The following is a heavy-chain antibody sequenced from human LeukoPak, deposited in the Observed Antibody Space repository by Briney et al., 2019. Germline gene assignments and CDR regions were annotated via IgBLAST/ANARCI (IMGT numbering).Heavy chain of an antibody. CDR2: INHSGST. V-gene: IGHV4-34*01. CDR3: APWDYDSSGYPRSWFDP. Sequence: SETLSLTCAVYGGSFSVYYWSWIRQPPGKGLEWIGEINHSGSTNYNPSLKSRVTISVDTSKNQFSLKLSSVTAADTAVYYCAPWDYDSSGYPRSWFDPWGQGTLVTVSS. D-gene: IGHD3-22*01. J-gene: IGHJ5*02. CDR1: GGSFSVYY.